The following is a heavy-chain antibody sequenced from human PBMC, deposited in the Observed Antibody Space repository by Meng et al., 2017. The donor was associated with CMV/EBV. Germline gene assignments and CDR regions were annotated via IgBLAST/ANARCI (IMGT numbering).Heavy chain of an antibody. D-gene: IGHD3-22*01. Sequence: NAWMSWVRPAPGKGLEWVGRIKSKADGGTTDYAAPVKGRFTISRDDSKNTLYLQMNSLKTEDTAVYYCTTVYGGYYYDSSGYYLGFDYWGQGTLVTVSS. CDR2: IKSKADGGTT. CDR1: NAW. J-gene: IGHJ4*02. CDR3: TTVYGGYYYDSSGYYLGFDY. V-gene: IGHV3-15*01.